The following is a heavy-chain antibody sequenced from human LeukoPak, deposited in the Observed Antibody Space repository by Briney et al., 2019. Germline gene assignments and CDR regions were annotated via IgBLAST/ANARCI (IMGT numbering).Heavy chain of an antibody. CDR2: IYSGGSNV. D-gene: IGHD4-23*01. CDR1: GFTFSDYW. J-gene: IGHJ4*02. CDR3: ASALTTVARHFHY. Sequence: PGGPLRLSCAASGFTFSDYWMHWVRHAPGKGLVWFSRIYSGGSNVIYADSVKGRFTLSRDNAKNTVYLQMNSLRVEATGVYYCASALTTVARHFHYWGQGAMVTVCS. V-gene: IGHV3-74*01.